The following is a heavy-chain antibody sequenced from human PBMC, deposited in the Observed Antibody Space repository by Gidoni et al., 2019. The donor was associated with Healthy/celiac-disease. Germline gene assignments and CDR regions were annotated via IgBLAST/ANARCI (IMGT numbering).Heavy chain of an antibody. V-gene: IGHV3-23*04. J-gene: IGHJ4*02. Sequence: EVQLVESGGGLVQPGGSLRLSCAASGFTFSRYAMSWVRQAPGKGLEWVSAISGSGGSTYYADSVKGRFTISRDNSKNTLYLQMNSLRAEDTAVYYCAKDGRYDFWSGYPTGYFDYWGQGTLVTVSS. CDR2: ISGSGGST. D-gene: IGHD3-3*01. CDR1: GFTFSRYA. CDR3: AKDGRYDFWSGYPTGYFDY.